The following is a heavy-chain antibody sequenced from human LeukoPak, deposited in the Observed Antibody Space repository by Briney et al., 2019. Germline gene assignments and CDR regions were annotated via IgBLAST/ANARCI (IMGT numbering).Heavy chain of an antibody. CDR2: FDPEDGET. D-gene: IGHD3-22*01. CDR1: GYTLTELS. CDR3: ATASGGRNSCGYYPNILDY. Sequence: EASVKVSCKVSGYTLTELSMHWVRQAPGKGLEWMGGFDPEDGETIYAQKFQGRVTMTEDTSTDTAYMELSSLRSEDTAVYYCATASGGRNSCGYYPNILDYWGQGTLVTVSS. V-gene: IGHV1-24*01. J-gene: IGHJ4*02.